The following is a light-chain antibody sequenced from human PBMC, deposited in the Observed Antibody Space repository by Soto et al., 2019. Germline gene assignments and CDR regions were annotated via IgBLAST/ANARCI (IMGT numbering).Light chain of an antibody. CDR3: QQYKSFWT. CDR2: DAS. Sequence: DIKMTQSPSILSASVGDRVTITFRSSQTITNWLAWYQQKPGKAPRLLIYDASSLESWVPSRFSGSGSGTEFTLTISSLQSEDFATYYCQQYKSFWTFGQGTKVDIK. V-gene: IGKV1-5*01. CDR1: QTITNW. J-gene: IGKJ1*01.